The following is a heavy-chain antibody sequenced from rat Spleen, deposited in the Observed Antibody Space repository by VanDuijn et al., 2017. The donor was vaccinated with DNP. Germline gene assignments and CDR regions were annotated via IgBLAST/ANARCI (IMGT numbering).Heavy chain of an antibody. Sequence: EVQVLESGGGLVQPGNSLKLSCATSGFTFSTAWMYWYRQFPEKRLEWVVRIKAKSNNYATDYTESVKGRFTISRDDSKSSIYLQMNNLKEEDTAIYYCASYYGYNYWYFDFWGPGTMVTVSS. V-gene: IGHV6-6*01. CDR2: IKAKSNNYAT. CDR3: ASYYGYNYWYFDF. D-gene: IGHD1-9*01. J-gene: IGHJ1*01. CDR1: GFTFSTAW.